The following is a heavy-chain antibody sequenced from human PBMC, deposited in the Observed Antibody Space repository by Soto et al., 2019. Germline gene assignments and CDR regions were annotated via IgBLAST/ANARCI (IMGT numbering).Heavy chain of an antibody. CDR2: ISWGSGSI. J-gene: IGHJ4*02. CDR3: AKGAAYHFDY. D-gene: IGHD6-25*01. Sequence: GGSLRLSCAASGFTVDDYAMHWVRQAPGKGLVWVSGISWGSGSIDYADSVKGRFTISRDNAKNSLYLQMNSLRAEDTALYYCAKGAAYHFDYWGQRTLVTVSS. CDR1: GFTVDDYA. V-gene: IGHV3-9*01.